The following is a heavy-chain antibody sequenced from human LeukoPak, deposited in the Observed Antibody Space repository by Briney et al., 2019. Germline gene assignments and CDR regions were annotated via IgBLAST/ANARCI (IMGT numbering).Heavy chain of an antibody. J-gene: IGHJ3*02. CDR1: GGSISSYY. CDR3: ARDRWLQFVFDI. D-gene: IGHD5-24*01. CDR2: IYYSGST. Sequence: SETLSLTCTVSGGSISSYYWSWIRQPPGKGLEWIGYIYYSGSTNYNPSLKSRVTISVDTSKNQFSLKLSSVTAADTAVYYCARDRWLQFVFDIWGQGTMVTVSS. V-gene: IGHV4-59*01.